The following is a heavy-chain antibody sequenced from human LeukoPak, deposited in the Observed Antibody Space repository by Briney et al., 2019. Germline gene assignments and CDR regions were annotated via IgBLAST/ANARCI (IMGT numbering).Heavy chain of an antibody. CDR3: ARLSQYCSGGSCYGNYFDY. V-gene: IGHV4-30-2*01. CDR2: IYHSGST. Sequence: TLSLTCAVSGGSISSGGYSWSWIRQPPGKGLEWIGYIYHSGSTYYNPSLKSRVTISVDRSKNQFSLRLSSVTAADTAVYYCARLSQYCSGGSCYGNYFDYWGQGTLVTVSS. J-gene: IGHJ4*02. D-gene: IGHD2-15*01. CDR1: GGSISSGGYS.